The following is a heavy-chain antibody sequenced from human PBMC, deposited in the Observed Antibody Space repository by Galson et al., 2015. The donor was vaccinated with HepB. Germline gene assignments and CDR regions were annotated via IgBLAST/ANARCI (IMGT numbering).Heavy chain of an antibody. Sequence: SLRLSCAASGFTFSSSTMNWVRQARGKGLESVSYISSTGTTMYYADYAKGRFTISRDNAQNSLYRQMNSLRDEDTAVYYCARVYFGSGSSSGYWYFDLWGRGALVTVSS. D-gene: IGHD3-10*01. CDR3: ARVYFGSGSSSGYWYFDL. CDR2: ISSTGTTM. CDR1: GFTFSSST. J-gene: IGHJ2*01. V-gene: IGHV3-48*02.